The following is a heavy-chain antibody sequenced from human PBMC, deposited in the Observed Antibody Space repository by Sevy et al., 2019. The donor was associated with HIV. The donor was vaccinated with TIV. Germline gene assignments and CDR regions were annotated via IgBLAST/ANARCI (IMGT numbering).Heavy chain of an antibody. D-gene: IGHD3-3*01. V-gene: IGHV3-23*01. CDR2: ISGSGGST. CDR3: ARDHSFWSGYYRFDY. J-gene: IGHJ4*02. Sequence: GGSLRLSCAASGFTFSSYAMSWVRQAPGKGLEWVSAISGSGGSTYYADSVKGRFTISRDNSKNTLYLQMNSLRAEDTAVYHCARDHSFWSGYYRFDYWGQGTLVTVSS. CDR1: GFTFSSYA.